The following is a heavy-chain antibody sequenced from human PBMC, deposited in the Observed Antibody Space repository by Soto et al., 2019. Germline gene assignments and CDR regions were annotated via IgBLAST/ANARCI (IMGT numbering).Heavy chain of an antibody. CDR3: ARDGRVYASAFDI. D-gene: IGHD2-8*01. CDR2: ISAYNGNT. CDR1: GYTFTSYG. V-gene: IGHV1-18*01. Sequence: QVQLVQSGAEVKNPGASVKVSCKASGYTFTSYGISWVRQAPGQGLEWMGWISAYNGNTNYAPKLHGIVTMTTETSPSTAYMELRSLGSDDTAVYYCARDGRVYASAFDIWGQGTMVTVSS. J-gene: IGHJ3*02.